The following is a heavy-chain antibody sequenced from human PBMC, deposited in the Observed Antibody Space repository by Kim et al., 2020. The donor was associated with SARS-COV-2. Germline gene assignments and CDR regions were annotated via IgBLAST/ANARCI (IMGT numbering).Heavy chain of an antibody. Sequence: GGSLRLSCSASGFTFSSYEMNWVRQAPGKGLECVSYISSSGSSIYYADSVKGRFTISRDNAKNSLYLQMNSLRAEDTAVYYCARDRRGESADYYYYGMDVWGEGNTASVSS. CDR2: ISSSGSSI. J-gene: IGHJ6*02. CDR1: GFTFSSYE. CDR3: ARDRRGESADYYYYGMDV. D-gene: IGHD4-17*01. V-gene: IGHV3-48*03.